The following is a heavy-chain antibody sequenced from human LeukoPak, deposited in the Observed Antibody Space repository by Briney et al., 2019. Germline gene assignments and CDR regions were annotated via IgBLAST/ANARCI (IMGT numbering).Heavy chain of an antibody. CDR1: GYTFTGYY. CDR2: INPNSGGT. J-gene: IGHJ4*02. V-gene: IGHV1-2*02. D-gene: IGHD5-24*01. Sequence: ASVKVSCKASGYTFTGYYMHWVRQAPGQGLEWMGWINPNSGGTNYVQKFQGRVTMTRDTSISTAYMELSRLRSDDTAVYYCARVRDGYNGGVVYWGQGTLVTVSS. CDR3: ARVRDGYNGGVVY.